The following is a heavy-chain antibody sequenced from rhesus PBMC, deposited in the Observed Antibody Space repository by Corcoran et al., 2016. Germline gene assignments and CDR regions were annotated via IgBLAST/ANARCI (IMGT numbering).Heavy chain of an antibody. CDR2: IYWNDAK. J-gene: IGHJ6*01. Sequence: QVTLKESGPALVKPTQTLTLTCSFSGFSITTSGTAVAWIRQPPGKALELLSSIYWNDAKYIDTSLRGMLTISKDTSKTQVILPVTDMDPVDTGTYYCVRRGNSQTGGLDSWGQGIVVTVS. V-gene: IGHV2-95*01. D-gene: IGHD1-1*01. CDR3: VRRGNSQTGGLDS. CDR1: GFSITTSGTA.